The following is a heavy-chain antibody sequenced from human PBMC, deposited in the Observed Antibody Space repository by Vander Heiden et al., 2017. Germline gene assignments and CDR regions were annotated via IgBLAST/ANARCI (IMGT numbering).Heavy chain of an antibody. J-gene: IGHJ6*02. D-gene: IGHD2-2*01. CDR2: IYYSGST. CDR3: ARDSKIIGLSRVYYYYGMDV. CDR1: GGSISSYY. Sequence: QVQLQESGPGLVKPSETRSLTCTVSGGSISSYYWSWLRQPPGKGLGWIGYIYYSGSTNYNPSLKSRVTISVDTSKNQFSLKLSSVTAADTAVYYCARDSKIIGLSRVYYYYGMDVWGQGTTVTVSS. V-gene: IGHV4-59*01.